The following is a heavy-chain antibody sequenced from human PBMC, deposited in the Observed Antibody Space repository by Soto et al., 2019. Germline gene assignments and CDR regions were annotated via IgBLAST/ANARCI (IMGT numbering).Heavy chain of an antibody. CDR1: GFLFSSYG. J-gene: IGHJ6*02. CDR3: ARDRSSTLDGMDV. Sequence: LRLSCAASGFLFSSYGMHWVRQAPGKGLEWVAITWYDGSNKYYGDSVKGRFTISRDNSKNTLYLQMNSLRAEDTAVYYCARDRSSTLDGMDVWGQGTTVTVSS. D-gene: IGHD6-13*01. CDR2: TWYDGSNK. V-gene: IGHV3-33*01.